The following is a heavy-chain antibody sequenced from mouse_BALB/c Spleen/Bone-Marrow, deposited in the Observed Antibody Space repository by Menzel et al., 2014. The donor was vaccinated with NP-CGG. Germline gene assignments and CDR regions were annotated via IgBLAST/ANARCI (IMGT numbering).Heavy chain of an antibody. V-gene: IGHV1-37*01. D-gene: IGHD1-1*01. J-gene: IGHJ1*01. CDR3: GRSGYYGSSYFDV. CDR2: INPYNGDT. CDR1: GYSFTGYF. Sequence: EVKLMESGPELVKPGASVKISCKASGYSFTGYFMNWVKQSHGKSLEWIGRINPYNGDTFYNQKFKGKATLTVDESSSTAHMEFLSLTSEDSAVYYCGRSGYYGSSYFDVWGAGTTVTVSS.